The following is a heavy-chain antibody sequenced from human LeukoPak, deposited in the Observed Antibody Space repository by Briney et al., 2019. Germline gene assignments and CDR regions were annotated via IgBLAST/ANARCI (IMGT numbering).Heavy chain of an antibody. CDR3: ARDKSTRATVTTGCFDY. J-gene: IGHJ4*02. D-gene: IGHD4-17*01. V-gene: IGHV1-46*01. CDR2: INPSGGST. CDR1: GYTFTSYY. Sequence: ASVKVSCKASGYTFTSYYMHWVRQAPGQGLEWMGIINPSGGSTSYAQKFQGRVTMTRDTSTSTVYMELSSLRSEDTAVYYCARDKSTRATVTTGCFDYWGQGTLVTVSS.